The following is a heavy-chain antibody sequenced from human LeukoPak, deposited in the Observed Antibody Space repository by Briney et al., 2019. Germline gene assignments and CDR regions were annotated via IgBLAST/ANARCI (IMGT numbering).Heavy chain of an antibody. CDR3: ARTGLNYYDSSGTHSGTFDI. CDR2: ISYDGSNK. J-gene: IGHJ3*02. Sequence: GRSLRLSCAASGFTFSSYAMHWVRQAPGKGLEWVAVISYDGSNKYYADSVKGRFTISRDNSKNTLYLQMNSLRAEDTAVYYCARTGLNYYDSSGTHSGTFDIWGQGTMVTVSS. D-gene: IGHD3-22*01. CDR1: GFTFSSYA. V-gene: IGHV3-30-3*01.